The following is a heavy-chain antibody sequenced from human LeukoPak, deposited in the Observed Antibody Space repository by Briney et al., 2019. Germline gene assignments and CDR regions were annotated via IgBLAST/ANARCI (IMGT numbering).Heavy chain of an antibody. J-gene: IGHJ4*02. D-gene: IGHD1-26*01. CDR2: VYYDGST. CDR1: RGSINSRSDYW. Sequence: PSETLPLTCTVSRGSINSRSDYWWAWIRQPPGKGLEWIGSVYYDGSTYYKPSLKSRLTISVDMSKDQFSLNLTSVTAADTAVYFCARQRAGGTWAFEHWGQGTLLTVSS. CDR3: ARQRAGGTWAFEH. V-gene: IGHV4-39*01.